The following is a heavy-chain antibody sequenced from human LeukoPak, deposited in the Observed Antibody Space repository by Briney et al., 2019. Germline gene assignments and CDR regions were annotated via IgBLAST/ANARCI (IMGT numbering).Heavy chain of an antibody. Sequence: ASVKVSCKASGYTFTSYYMHWVRQAPGQRLEWMGWINTGNGNTEYSQEFQGRVTMTRDMSTSTVYMELSSLRSEDTAVYYCARESGSGYYFPGDYWGQGTLVTVSS. CDR1: GYTFTSYY. V-gene: IGHV1-3*03. CDR3: ARESGSGYYFPGDY. J-gene: IGHJ4*02. CDR2: INTGNGNT. D-gene: IGHD3-22*01.